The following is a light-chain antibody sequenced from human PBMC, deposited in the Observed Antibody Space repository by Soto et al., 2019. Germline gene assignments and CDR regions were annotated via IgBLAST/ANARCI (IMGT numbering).Light chain of an antibody. CDR1: SSVVGAYDF. Sequence: QSVLTQPASVSGSPGQSITISCTGTSSVVGAYDFVSWYQQHPDKAPKLMIYEVSNRPSGVSNRFSGSKSVNTATLTISGLQAEDEADYYCSSYTSSSTRVFVTGTKVTVL. J-gene: IGLJ1*01. CDR3: SSYTSSSTRV. CDR2: EVS. V-gene: IGLV2-14*03.